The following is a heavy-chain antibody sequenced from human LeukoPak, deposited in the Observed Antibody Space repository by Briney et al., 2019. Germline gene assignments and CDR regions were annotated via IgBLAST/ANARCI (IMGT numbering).Heavy chain of an antibody. Sequence: GGSLRLSCAATGFIFEDYGMVWIRQAPGKGLEWVSGISWNGAGTDYADSVKGRFTISRDDAKNSLYLQMNSLRAEDTALYYCARDKWGPDYWGQGTLVTVSS. CDR2: ISWNGAGT. CDR1: GFIFEDYG. CDR3: ARDKWGPDY. J-gene: IGHJ4*02. V-gene: IGHV3-20*04. D-gene: IGHD7-27*01.